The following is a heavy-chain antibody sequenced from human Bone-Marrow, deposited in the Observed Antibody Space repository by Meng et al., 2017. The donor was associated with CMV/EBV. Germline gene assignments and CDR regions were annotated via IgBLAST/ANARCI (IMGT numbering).Heavy chain of an antibody. J-gene: IGHJ3*02. CDR3: ARDRTYYDFWSGYYAMDDAFDI. Sequence: ASVKVSCKASGYTFTGYYMHWVRQAPGQGLEWMGWMNPNSGNTGYAQKFQGRVTITRNTSISTAYMELSSLRAEDTAVYYCARDRTYYDFWSGYYAMDDAFDIWGQGTMVTVSS. D-gene: IGHD3-3*01. CDR2: MNPNSGNT. V-gene: IGHV1-8*03. CDR1: GYTFTGYY.